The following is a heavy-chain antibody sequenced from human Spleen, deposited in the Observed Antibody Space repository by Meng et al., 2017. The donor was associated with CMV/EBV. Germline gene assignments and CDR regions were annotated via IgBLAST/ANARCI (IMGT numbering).Heavy chain of an antibody. D-gene: IGHD1-26*01. Sequence: GESLKISCAASGFMFGAYGMHWVRQAPGMGLEWVAYIRFDGGKKVYADSMKGRFTISRDNSKNTLYLQMNSLRAEDTAVFYCAKDFGRSLGYFDYWGQGTLVTVSS. J-gene: IGHJ4*02. CDR3: AKDFGRSLGYFDY. V-gene: IGHV3-30*02. CDR2: IRFDGGKK. CDR1: GFMFGAYG.